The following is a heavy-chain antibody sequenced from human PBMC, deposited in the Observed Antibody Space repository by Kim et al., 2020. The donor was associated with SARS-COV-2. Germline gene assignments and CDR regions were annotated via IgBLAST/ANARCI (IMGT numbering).Heavy chain of an antibody. CDR3: AKGPYYYDSSGYYYHY. Sequence: GGSLRLSCAASGFTFSSYAMSWVRQAPGKGLEWVSAISGSDGSTYYADSVKGRFTISRDNSKNTLYLQMNSLRAEDTAVYYCAKGPYYYDSSGYYYHYWGQGTLVTVSS. J-gene: IGHJ4*02. CDR1: GFTFSSYA. D-gene: IGHD3-22*01. V-gene: IGHV3-23*01. CDR2: ISGSDGST.